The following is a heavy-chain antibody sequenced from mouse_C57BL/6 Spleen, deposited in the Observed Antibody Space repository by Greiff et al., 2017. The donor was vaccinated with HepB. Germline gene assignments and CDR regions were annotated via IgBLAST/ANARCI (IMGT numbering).Heavy chain of an antibody. CDR3: ARNPPSTVVASYYFDY. V-gene: IGHV2-2*01. CDR1: GFSLTSYG. D-gene: IGHD1-1*01. J-gene: IGHJ2*01. CDR2: IWSGGST. Sequence: QVQLQQSGPGLVQPSQSLSITCTVSGFSLTSYGVHWVRQSPGKGLEWLGVIWSGGSTDYNAAFISRLSISKDNSKSQVFFKMNSLQADDTAIYYCARNPPSTVVASYYFDYWGQGTTLTVSS.